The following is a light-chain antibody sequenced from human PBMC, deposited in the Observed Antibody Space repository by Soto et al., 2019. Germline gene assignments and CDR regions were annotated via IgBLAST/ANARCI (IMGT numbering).Light chain of an antibody. J-gene: IGLJ2*01. CDR3: SSFTLRTTVI. CDR2: EVT. V-gene: IGLV2-14*01. Sequence: QSVLTQPASVSGSPGQSITISCTGTSSDVGGYNSVSWYQQHPGKAPKLVIYEVTNRPSGISNRFSGSKSGNTDSLTISGLQPEDEADYYCSSFTLRTTVIFGGGTKVTVL. CDR1: SSDVGGYNS.